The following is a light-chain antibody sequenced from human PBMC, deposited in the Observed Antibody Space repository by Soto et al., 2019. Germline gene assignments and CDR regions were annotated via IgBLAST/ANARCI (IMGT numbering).Light chain of an antibody. CDR3: QQYGSSPWT. CDR2: GAS. J-gene: IGKJ1*01. CDR1: QSVSSSY. V-gene: IGKV3-20*01. Sequence: EIGLTQSPGTLSLSPGERATLSCRASQSVSSSYLAWYQQKPGQAPRLLIYGASSRATVIPDRFSGSGSGTDFTLTISRLEPEDFAVYYCQQYGSSPWTFGQGTKVEIK.